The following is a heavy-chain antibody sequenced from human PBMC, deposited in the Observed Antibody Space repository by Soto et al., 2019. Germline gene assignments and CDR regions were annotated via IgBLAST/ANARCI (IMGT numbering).Heavy chain of an antibody. J-gene: IGHJ6*02. Sequence: SVKVSCKASGFTFTSSAVQWVRQARGQRLEWIGWIVVGSGNTNYAQKFQERVTITRDMSTSTAYMELSSLRSEDTAVYYCAAEGSGYYYGMDVWGQGTTATVSS. V-gene: IGHV1-58*01. CDR1: GFTFTSSA. CDR3: AAEGSGYYYGMDV. CDR2: IVVGSGNT. D-gene: IGHD2-15*01.